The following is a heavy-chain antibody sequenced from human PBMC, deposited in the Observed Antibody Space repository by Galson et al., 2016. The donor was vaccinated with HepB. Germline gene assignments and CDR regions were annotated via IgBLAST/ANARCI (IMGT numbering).Heavy chain of an antibody. CDR1: GYTFTSYY. CDR3: ARIPRPYYYDHSGPADY. J-gene: IGHJ4*02. Sequence: SVKVSCKASGYTFTSYYLHWVRQAPGQGLEWMGIINPSGGSTNYAQKFQGRVTMTSDTSTATVYMDLSSLGSEDTAVYYCARIPRPYYYDHSGPADYWGQGTLVTVSS. V-gene: IGHV1-46*01. CDR2: INPSGGST. D-gene: IGHD3-22*01.